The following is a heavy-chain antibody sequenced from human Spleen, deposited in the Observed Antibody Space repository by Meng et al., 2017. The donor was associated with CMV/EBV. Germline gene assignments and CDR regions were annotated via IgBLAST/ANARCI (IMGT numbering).Heavy chain of an antibody. CDR2: ISHSGNT. Sequence: GGSISSSGYDWNWIRQHPGKGQEWIGSISHSGNTYYSPSLESRLTISSDTSNNQFSLKLNSVTAADTAVYYCARGGSNSGGYYSPFYWGQGTLVTVSS. CDR3: ARGGSNSGGYYSPFY. D-gene: IGHD3-22*01. CDR1: GGSISSSGYD. J-gene: IGHJ4*01. V-gene: IGHV4-31*02.